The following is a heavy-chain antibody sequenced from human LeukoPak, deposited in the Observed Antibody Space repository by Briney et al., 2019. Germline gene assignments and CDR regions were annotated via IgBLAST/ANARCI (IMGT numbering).Heavy chain of an antibody. Sequence: PGGSLRLSCAGSGVTFSNYSINWVRQAPGKGLEWVSSISPSSHYIYYADSVRGRFTISRDNARSSLYLQMNSLRDEDTAVYYCARDRHTAMVYYYYYMDVWGTGTTVTASS. J-gene: IGHJ6*03. D-gene: IGHD5-18*01. CDR2: ISPSSHYI. V-gene: IGHV3-21*04. CDR1: GVTFSNYS. CDR3: ARDRHTAMVYYYYYMDV.